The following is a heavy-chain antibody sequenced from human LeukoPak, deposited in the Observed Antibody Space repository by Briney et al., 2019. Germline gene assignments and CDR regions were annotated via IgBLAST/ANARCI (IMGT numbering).Heavy chain of an antibody. V-gene: IGHV3-21*01. Sequence: GSLRLSCAASGFTFSSYSMNWVRQAPGKGLEWVSSISSSSSYIYYADSVKGRFTISRDNAKNSLYLQMNSLRAEDTAVYYCARSSPGIVLMVYAPGAFDIWGQGTMVTVSS. CDR1: GFTFSSYS. CDR3: ARSSPGIVLMVYAPGAFDI. D-gene: IGHD2-8*01. CDR2: ISSSSSYI. J-gene: IGHJ3*02.